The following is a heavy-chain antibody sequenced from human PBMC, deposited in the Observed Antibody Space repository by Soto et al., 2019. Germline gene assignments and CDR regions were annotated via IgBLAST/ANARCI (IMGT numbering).Heavy chain of an antibody. J-gene: IGHJ3*02. D-gene: IGHD3-22*01. Sequence: QVQLQESGPGLVKPSETLSLTCTVSGGSISSYYWSWIRQPAGKGLEWIGRIYTSGSTNYNPSLKSRVTMSVDTSKNQFSLKLSSVTAADTAVYYCARVPSDSSGYYYGDAFDIWGQGTIVTVSS. CDR2: IYTSGST. CDR1: GGSISSYY. CDR3: ARVPSDSSGYYYGDAFDI. V-gene: IGHV4-4*07.